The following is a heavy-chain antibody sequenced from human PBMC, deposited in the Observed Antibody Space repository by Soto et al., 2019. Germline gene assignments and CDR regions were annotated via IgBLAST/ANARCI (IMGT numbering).Heavy chain of an antibody. CDR2: IYYSGST. Sequence: SETLSLTCTVSGGSISSGGYYWSWIRQHPGKGLEWIGYIYYSGSTYYNPSLKSRVTISVDTSKNQFSLKLSSVTAADTAMYYCASHVNYDFWSGYSIQQRYNWFDPWGQGTLVTVS. V-gene: IGHV4-39*01. CDR3: ASHVNYDFWSGYSIQQRYNWFDP. J-gene: IGHJ5*02. CDR1: GGSISSGGYY. D-gene: IGHD3-3*01.